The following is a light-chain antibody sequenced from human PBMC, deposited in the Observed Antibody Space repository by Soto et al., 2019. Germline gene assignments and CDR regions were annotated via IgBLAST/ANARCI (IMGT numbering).Light chain of an antibody. CDR1: QGISTY. V-gene: IGKV1-9*01. CDR2: GAS. CDR3: QGHSTYPRT. J-gene: IGKJ1*01. Sequence: DIQLTQSPSFLSASVGDTVTITCRASQGISTYLAWYQHKPGKAPKNLIYGASTLQSGVPSRFSGSGSGTEFTLTISSLQPEDFATYYCQGHSTYPRTFGPGTKVEIK.